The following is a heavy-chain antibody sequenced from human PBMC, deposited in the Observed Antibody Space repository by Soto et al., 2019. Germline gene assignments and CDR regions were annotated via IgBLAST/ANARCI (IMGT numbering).Heavy chain of an antibody. CDR1: GYTFTSYY. CDR2: INPSGGST. V-gene: IGHV1-46*01. D-gene: IGHD1-20*01. Sequence: QVQLVQSGAEVKKPGASVKVSCKASGYTFTSYYMHWVRQAPGQGLEWMGIINPSGGSTSYAQKFQVRVTMTRDTSTSTVYMELSSLRSEDTAGYYCARGVGVTGMPFDSWGQGTLVTVSS. CDR3: ARGVGVTGMPFDS. J-gene: IGHJ4*02.